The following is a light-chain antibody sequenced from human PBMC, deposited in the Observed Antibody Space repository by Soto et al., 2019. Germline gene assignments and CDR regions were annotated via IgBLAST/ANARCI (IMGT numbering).Light chain of an antibody. Sequence: EIVLTQSPATLSLSPGERATLSCRASQSVSSYLAWYPQKPGQAPRLLIYDASNRATGIPARFSGSGSGTDFTLTISSLEPEDFAVYYCQQRSNWPPNFGPGTKVDIK. J-gene: IGKJ3*01. CDR2: DAS. CDR3: QQRSNWPPN. CDR1: QSVSSY. V-gene: IGKV3-11*01.